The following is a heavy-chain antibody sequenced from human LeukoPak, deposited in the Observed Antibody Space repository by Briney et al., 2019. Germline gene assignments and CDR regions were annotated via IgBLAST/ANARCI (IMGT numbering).Heavy chain of an antibody. Sequence: GGSLRLSCAASGFTFSSYAMSWVRQAPGKGLEWVAVIWYDGSNKYYADSVKGRFTISRDNSKNTLYLQMNSLRAEDTAVYYCAREDWRSGYRSVDYWGQGTLVTVSS. V-gene: IGHV3-33*08. CDR2: IWYDGSNK. CDR1: GFTFSSYA. D-gene: IGHD3-3*01. J-gene: IGHJ4*02. CDR3: AREDWRSGYRSVDY.